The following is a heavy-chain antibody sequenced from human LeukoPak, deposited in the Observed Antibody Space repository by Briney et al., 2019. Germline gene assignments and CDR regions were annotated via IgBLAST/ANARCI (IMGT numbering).Heavy chain of an antibody. CDR3: AKEGSYYDSSDRPIYYYMDV. J-gene: IGHJ6*03. Sequence: GRSLRLSCAASGFTFSSYGMHWVRQAPGKGLEWVAVISYDGSNKYYADSVKGRFTISRDNSKNTLYLQMNSLRAEDTAVYYCAKEGSYYDSSDRPIYYYMDVWGKGTTVTVSS. V-gene: IGHV3-30*18. D-gene: IGHD3-22*01. CDR1: GFTFSSYG. CDR2: ISYDGSNK.